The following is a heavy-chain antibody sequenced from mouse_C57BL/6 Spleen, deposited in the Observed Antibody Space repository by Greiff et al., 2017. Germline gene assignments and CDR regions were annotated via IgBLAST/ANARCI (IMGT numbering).Heavy chain of an antibody. CDR1: GFSLTSYA. CDR3: ARNYYGSSPYWYFDV. Sequence: VKVVESGPGLVAPSQSLSITCTVSGFSLTSYAISWVRQPPGKGLEWLGVIWTGGGTNYNSALKSRLSISKDNSKSQVFLKMNSLQTDDTARYYCARNYYGSSPYWYFDVWGTGTTVTVSS. D-gene: IGHD1-1*01. V-gene: IGHV2-9-1*01. J-gene: IGHJ1*03. CDR2: IWTGGGT.